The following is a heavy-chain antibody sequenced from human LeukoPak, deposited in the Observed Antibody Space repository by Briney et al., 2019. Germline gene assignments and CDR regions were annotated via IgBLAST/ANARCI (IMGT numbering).Heavy chain of an antibody. D-gene: IGHD5-12*01. CDR1: GGSISSYY. Sequence: SETLSLTCNVSGGSISSYYWNWIRQPPGKGLEWIGYIYYSGSTNYNPSLKSRVTISVDTSKNQFSLKLSSVTAADTAVYYCARGRYSGYDYSDWLDPWGQGTLVTVSS. J-gene: IGHJ5*02. CDR3: ARGRYSGYDYSDWLDP. CDR2: IYYSGST. V-gene: IGHV4-59*01.